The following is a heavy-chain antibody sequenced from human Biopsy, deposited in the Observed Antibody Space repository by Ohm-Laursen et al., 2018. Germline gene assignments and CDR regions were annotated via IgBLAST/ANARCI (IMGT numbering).Heavy chain of an antibody. Sequence: SLRLSCAASGFTFGHYAMHWVRQAPGKGLEWISLIWYDGTNEDYADSVKGRFTISRGNSKNTLYLQINTLTLEDTAFYYCARGLSSGWYGYFDVWGRGTLVTVFS. J-gene: IGHJ2*01. D-gene: IGHD6-19*01. V-gene: IGHV3-33*04. CDR1: GFTFGHYA. CDR3: ARGLSSGWYGYFDV. CDR2: IWYDGTNE.